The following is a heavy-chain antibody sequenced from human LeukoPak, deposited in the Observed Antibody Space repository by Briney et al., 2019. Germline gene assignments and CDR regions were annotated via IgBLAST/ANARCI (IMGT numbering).Heavy chain of an antibody. V-gene: IGHV4-39*07. Sequence: SETLSLTCTVSGGSISSNSHYWGWIRQPPGKGLEWIGSISYSGTTYYNPSLNSQFTISVDTSKNQFSLKVSSVTAADTAVYYCATDPDFWSGYYYFDYWGQGTLVTVSS. D-gene: IGHD3-3*01. CDR1: GGSISSNSHY. J-gene: IGHJ4*02. CDR2: ISYSGTT. CDR3: ATDPDFWSGYYYFDY.